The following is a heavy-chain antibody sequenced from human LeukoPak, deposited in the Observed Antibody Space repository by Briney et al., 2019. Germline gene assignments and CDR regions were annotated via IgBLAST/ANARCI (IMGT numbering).Heavy chain of an antibody. D-gene: IGHD1-26*01. V-gene: IGHV3-30*01. CDR1: GFTFSSYA. Sequence: GGSLRLSCAASGFTFSSYAMRWVRQAPGKGLEWVAVISYDGSNKYYADSVKGRFTISRDNSKNTLYLQMNSLRAEDTAVYYCARDHRELLGLDYWGQGTLVTVSS. J-gene: IGHJ4*02. CDR2: ISYDGSNK. CDR3: ARDHRELLGLDY.